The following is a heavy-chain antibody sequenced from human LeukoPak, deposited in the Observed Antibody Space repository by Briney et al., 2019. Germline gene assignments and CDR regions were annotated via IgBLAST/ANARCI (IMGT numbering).Heavy chain of an antibody. D-gene: IGHD3-22*01. CDR1: GFTFSDYY. CDR2: ISSSGSTI. Sequence: GGSLRLSCAASGFTFSDYYMSWIRQAPGKGLEWVSYISSSGSTIYYADSVKGRFTISRDNAKNSLYLQMNSLRAEDTAVYYCAKGENDYYDSSGRGELNYWGQGTLVTVSS. CDR3: AKGENDYYDSSGRGELNY. V-gene: IGHV3-11*01. J-gene: IGHJ4*02.